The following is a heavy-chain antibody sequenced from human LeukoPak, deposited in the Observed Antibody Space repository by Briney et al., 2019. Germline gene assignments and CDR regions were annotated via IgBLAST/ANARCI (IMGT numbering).Heavy chain of an antibody. CDR2: ISAYNGNT. CDR3: ARGKVGSGSYFSFDY. D-gene: IGHD1-26*01. CDR1: GYTFTSYG. J-gene: IGHJ4*02. Sequence: ASVKVSCKASGYTFTSYGISWVRQAPGQGLEWMGWISAYNGNTNYAQKLQGRVTMTTDTSTSTAYMELSSLRSEDTAVYYCARGKVGSGSYFSFDYWGQGTLVTVSS. V-gene: IGHV1-18*01.